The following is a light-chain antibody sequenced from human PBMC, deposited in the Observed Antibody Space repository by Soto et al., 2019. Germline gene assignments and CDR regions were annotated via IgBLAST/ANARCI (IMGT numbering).Light chain of an antibody. CDR2: EGI. J-gene: IGLJ3*02. Sequence: SALTRPASVSGSPGQSITISCTGTISDVVAYNLVAWYQHHPSKAPKLFIYEGIKRPSGVSDRFSGSKYGNTASLTISGLQAEDEADYYCCSYAGRSTLLFGGGTKVTV. CDR1: ISDVVAYNL. CDR3: CSYAGRSTLL. V-gene: IGLV2-23*01.